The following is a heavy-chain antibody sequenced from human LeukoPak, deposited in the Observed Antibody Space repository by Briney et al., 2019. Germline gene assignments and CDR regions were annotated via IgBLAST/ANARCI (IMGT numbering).Heavy chain of an antibody. V-gene: IGHV3-74*01. J-gene: IGHJ6*02. CDR2: INSDGSIT. CDR1: GVTFTTYW. CDR3: ARDAVDTANAV. D-gene: IGHD5-18*01. Sequence: AGGSLRLSCAASGVTFTTYWMHWVRQAPGKGLVWVSHINSDGSITSYADSVKGRFTISRDNAKNTLYLQMNSLRAEDTAVYYCARDAVDTANAVWGQGTTVTVSS.